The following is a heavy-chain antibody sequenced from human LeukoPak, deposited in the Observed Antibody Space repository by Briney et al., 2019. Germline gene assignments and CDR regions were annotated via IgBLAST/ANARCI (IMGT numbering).Heavy chain of an antibody. Sequence: ASVKVSCKASGYTFTGYYMHWVRQAPGQGLEWMGWINPNSGGTNYAQKFQGRVTMTRDTSISTAYMELSRLRSDDTAVYYCARVKAKGCSSTSCYTRDYYYYYMDVWGKGTTVTVSS. CDR2: INPNSGGT. D-gene: IGHD2-2*02. V-gene: IGHV1-2*02. CDR1: GYTFTGYY. CDR3: ARVKAKGCSSTSCYTRDYYYYYMDV. J-gene: IGHJ6*03.